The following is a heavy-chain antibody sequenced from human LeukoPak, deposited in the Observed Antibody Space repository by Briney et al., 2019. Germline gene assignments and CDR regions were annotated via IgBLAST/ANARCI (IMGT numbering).Heavy chain of an antibody. Sequence: GGSLRLSCAASGFPFNVQTMSWVRQAPGQGLDWVASMREDGSIINYVDSVKGRFTISRDNPKNSLYLQLNSLRAEDTAVYYCARGGAARGRFENWGQGTLVTVSS. CDR3: ARGGAARGRFEN. CDR2: MREDGSII. CDR1: GFPFNVQT. J-gene: IGHJ4*02. V-gene: IGHV3-7*01. D-gene: IGHD6-25*01.